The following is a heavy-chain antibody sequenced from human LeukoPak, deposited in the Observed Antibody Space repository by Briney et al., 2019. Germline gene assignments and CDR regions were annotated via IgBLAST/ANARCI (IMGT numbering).Heavy chain of an antibody. D-gene: IGHD3-22*01. Sequence: SETLSLTCAVYGGSFSGYYWSWIRQPPGKGLEWIGEINHSGSTNYNPSLKSRVTISVDTSKNQFSLKLSSVTAADTAVYYCARMPRYNYDSSGYYRGGYSYGMDVWGQGTTVTVSS. CDR2: INHSGST. V-gene: IGHV4-34*01. CDR1: GGSFSGYY. J-gene: IGHJ6*02. CDR3: ARMPRYNYDSSGYYRGGYSYGMDV.